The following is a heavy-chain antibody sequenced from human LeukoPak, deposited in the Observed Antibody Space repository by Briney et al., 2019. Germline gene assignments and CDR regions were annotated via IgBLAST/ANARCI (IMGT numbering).Heavy chain of an antibody. J-gene: IGHJ3*02. CDR2: INPSGGST. D-gene: IGHD3-22*01. V-gene: IGHV1-46*01. CDR1: GYTFTSYY. CDR3: ARGAYYYDSSGYYLDAFDI. Sequence: GASVKVSCKASGYTFTSYYMHWVRQAPGQGLEWMGIINPSGGSTSYAQKFQGRVTMTRDTSTSTVYMELSSLRSEDTAVYYCARGAYYYDSSGYYLDAFDIWGQGTMVTVSS.